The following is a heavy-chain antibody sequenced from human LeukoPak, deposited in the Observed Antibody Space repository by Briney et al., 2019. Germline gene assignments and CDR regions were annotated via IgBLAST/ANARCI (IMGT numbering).Heavy chain of an antibody. CDR1: GGSISSSSYY. D-gene: IGHD5-18*01. V-gene: IGHV4-39*01. J-gene: IGHJ4*02. CDR3: ARQIGYSYAYAVY. CDR2: IYYSGST. Sequence: NSSETLSLTCTVSGGSISSSSYYWGWIRQPPGKGLEWIGSIYYSGSTYYNPSLKSRVTISVDTSKNQFSLKLNSVTAADTAVYYCARQIGYSYAYAVYWGQGTLVTVSS.